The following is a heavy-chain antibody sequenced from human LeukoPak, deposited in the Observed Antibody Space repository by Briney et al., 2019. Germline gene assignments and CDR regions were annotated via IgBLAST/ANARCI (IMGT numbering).Heavy chain of an antibody. CDR3: ARWDDSAWGFGN. CDR2: ISHSGTT. V-gene: IGHV4-59*08. CDR1: GGSISSYS. D-gene: IGHD6-19*01. Sequence: PSETLSLTCIVSGGSISSYSWNWIRQSPGKGLEWVGYISHSGTTSYSSSLKSRVTISVDTSKNQLSLKLTSVTAADTAVYYCARWDDSAWGFGNWGPGTLVTVSS. J-gene: IGHJ4*02.